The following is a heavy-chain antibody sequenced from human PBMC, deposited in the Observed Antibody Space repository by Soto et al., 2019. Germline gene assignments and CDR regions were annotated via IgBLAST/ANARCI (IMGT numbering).Heavy chain of an antibody. CDR1: GGSFSGYY. Sequence: PSETLSLTCAVYGGSFSGYYWSWIRQPPGKGLEWIGEINHSGSTNYNPSLKSRVTISVDTSKNQFSLKLSSVTAADTAVYYCARCVAARPWGYYYYYGMDVWGQGTTVTV. D-gene: IGHD6-6*01. CDR3: ARCVAARPWGYYYYYGMDV. J-gene: IGHJ6*02. CDR2: INHSGST. V-gene: IGHV4-34*01.